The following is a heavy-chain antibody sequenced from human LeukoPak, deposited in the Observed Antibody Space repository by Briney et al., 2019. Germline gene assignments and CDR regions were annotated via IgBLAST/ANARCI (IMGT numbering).Heavy chain of an antibody. D-gene: IGHD2-15*01. CDR2: ISGSGGTT. J-gene: IGHJ4*02. CDR3: AKDLVRVGGSFY. CDR1: GFTFSSYA. V-gene: IGHV3-23*01. Sequence: TGGSLRLSCAASGFTFSSYAMSWVRQAPGKGLEWVSGISGSGGTTYYADSVRGRFTISRDNSKNTLYLQMNSLRAEDTAVYYCAKDLVRVGGSFYWGQGTLVTVSS.